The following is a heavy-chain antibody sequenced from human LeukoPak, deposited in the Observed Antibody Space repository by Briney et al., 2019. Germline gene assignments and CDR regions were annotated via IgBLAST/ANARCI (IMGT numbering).Heavy chain of an antibody. V-gene: IGHV3-48*03. J-gene: IGHJ4*02. Sequence: GGSLRLSCAASGFTFSSYEMNWVRQAPGKGLEWVSYISCSGRSIHYADSVKGRFTISRDNAKNSLYLQMNSLRAEDTAVYHCARQISRYCSGGSCYSGWEFYFDSWGQGTPVTVSS. CDR3: ARQISRYCSGGSCYSGWEFYFDS. D-gene: IGHD2-15*01. CDR2: ISCSGRSI. CDR1: GFTFSSYE.